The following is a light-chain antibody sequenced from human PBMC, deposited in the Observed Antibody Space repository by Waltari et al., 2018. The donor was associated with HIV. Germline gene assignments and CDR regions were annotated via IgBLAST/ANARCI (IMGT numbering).Light chain of an antibody. Sequence: QSVLTQPPSVSGAPGQRVTISCSGGSSNIGNNFVNWYHQFPGTAPKLRFYAYTQRPSGVPDRSSGSQSGSTASLAISGLQSEDEADYFCATWDDNLKGLFGGGTKLTV. CDR1: SSNIGNNF. CDR3: ATWDDNLKGL. J-gene: IGLJ2*01. V-gene: IGLV1-44*01. CDR2: AYT.